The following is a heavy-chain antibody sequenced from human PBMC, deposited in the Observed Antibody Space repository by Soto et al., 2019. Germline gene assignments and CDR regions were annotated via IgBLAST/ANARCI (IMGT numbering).Heavy chain of an antibody. CDR1: GGTFSSYT. J-gene: IGHJ4*02. CDR2: IIPILGIA. D-gene: IGHD6-13*01. CDR3: ARDSSSWPFGY. V-gene: IGHV1-69*04. Sequence: SVKVSCKASGGTFSSYTISWVRQAPGQGLEWMGRIIPILGIANYAQKFQGRVTITADKSTSTAYMELSSLRSEDTAVYYCARDSSSWPFGYWGQGTLVTVSS.